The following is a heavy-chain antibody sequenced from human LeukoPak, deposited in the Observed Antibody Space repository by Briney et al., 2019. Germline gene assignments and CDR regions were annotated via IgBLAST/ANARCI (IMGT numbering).Heavy chain of an antibody. Sequence: ASVKVSCKASGYTFTGYYMRWVRQAPGQGLEWMGRINPNSGGTNYAQKFQGRVTMTGDTSISTAYMELSRLRSDDTAVYYCARDGTGYCSGGSCYSGASFDYWGQGTLVTVSS. CDR1: GYTFTGYY. CDR2: INPNSGGT. V-gene: IGHV1-2*06. D-gene: IGHD2-15*01. J-gene: IGHJ4*02. CDR3: ARDGTGYCSGGSCYSGASFDY.